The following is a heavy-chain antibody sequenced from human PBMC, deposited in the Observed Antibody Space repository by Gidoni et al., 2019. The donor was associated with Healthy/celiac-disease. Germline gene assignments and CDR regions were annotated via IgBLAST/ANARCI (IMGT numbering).Heavy chain of an antibody. J-gene: IGHJ6*03. CDR3: AKVSEQLVSSYMDV. CDR2: ISYDGSNK. CDR1: GFTFSSYG. Sequence: QVHLVESGGGVVQPGRSLRLSCSASGFTFSSYGMHWVRQAPGKGLEWVAVISYDGSNKYYADSVKGRVTISRDNSKNTLDLQMNSLRAEDTAVYYCAKVSEQLVSSYMDVWGKGTTVTVSS. V-gene: IGHV3-30*18. D-gene: IGHD6-6*01.